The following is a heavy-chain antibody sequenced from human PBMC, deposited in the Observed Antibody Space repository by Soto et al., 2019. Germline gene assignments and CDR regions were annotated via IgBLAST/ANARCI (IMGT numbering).Heavy chain of an antibody. CDR2: IRSYNGDV. J-gene: IGHJ4*02. CDR3: ARHCDYGDYEH. V-gene: IGHV1-18*01. D-gene: IGHD4-17*01. CDR1: GYTLTSTA. Sequence: QVQLVQSGAEVKKPGASVKVSCKASGYTLTSTAISWVRQAPGQGLEWMGWIRSYNGDVKYAQNLQGRVTMTTDTSTSTAYMELRSLRSDDTAVYYRARHCDYGDYEHWGQGTLVTVSS.